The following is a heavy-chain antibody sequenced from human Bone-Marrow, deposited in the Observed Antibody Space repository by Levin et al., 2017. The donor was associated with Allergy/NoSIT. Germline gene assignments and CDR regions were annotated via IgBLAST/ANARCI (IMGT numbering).Heavy chain of an antibody. CDR3: SRTRSYSYGLGYYFDY. Sequence: GGSLRLSCTASGFAFGEDAMSWFRQAPGKGLEWVGFIGGKGYVGTTEYAASVKGRFTISRDDSKSVAYLRMNSLKTEDTAVYYCSRTRSYSYGLGYYFDYWGQGALVTVSS. V-gene: IGHV3-49*03. D-gene: IGHD5-18*01. CDR1: GFAFGEDA. CDR2: IGGKGYVGTT. J-gene: IGHJ4*02.